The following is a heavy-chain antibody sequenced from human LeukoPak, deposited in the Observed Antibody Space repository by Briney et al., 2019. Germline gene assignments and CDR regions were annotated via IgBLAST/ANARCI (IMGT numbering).Heavy chain of an antibody. CDR2: ISVYNGNT. D-gene: IGHD5-12*01. J-gene: IGHJ4*02. CDR3: ARWDRVDIAATNDDY. Sequence: ASVKVSCKASVYTFTTYTISWVRQAPGQGLGWMGWISVYNGNTNTALKFQGRVTMTADRSTSTAYMELRSLTSDDTAVYYCARWDRVDIAATNDDYWGQGTLVTVSS. V-gene: IGHV1-18*04. CDR1: VYTFTTYT.